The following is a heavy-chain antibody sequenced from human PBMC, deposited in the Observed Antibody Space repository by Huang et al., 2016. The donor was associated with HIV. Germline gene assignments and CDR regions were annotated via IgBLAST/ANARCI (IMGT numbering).Heavy chain of an antibody. J-gene: IGHJ6*02. CDR1: TATFNAYW. D-gene: IGHD1-7*01. CDR3: ATKASAMDI. CDR2: IKQDGSEK. Sequence: LVESGGGVVQPGGSRRLSCAGSTATFNAYWMSWVGQRPGQGVEWVANIKQDGSEKYYMDSVEGRFNISRDNVKKLLFLEMNNLRVADTAVYYCATKASAMDIWGQGTTVIVSS. V-gene: IGHV3-7*01.